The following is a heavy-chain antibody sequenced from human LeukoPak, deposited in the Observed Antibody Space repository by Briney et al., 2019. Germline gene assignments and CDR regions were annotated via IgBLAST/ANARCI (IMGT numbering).Heavy chain of an antibody. V-gene: IGHV3-53*04. CDR2: IYSGGST. CDR1: GFTVSSNY. D-gene: IGHD3-10*01. Sequence: GGSLRLSCAASGFTVSSNYMSWVRQAPGKGLERVSVIYSGGSTYYADSVKGRFTISRHNSKNTLYLQMNSLRAEDTAVYYCARALPVYGSGSLGFDYWGQGTLVTVSS. J-gene: IGHJ4*02. CDR3: ARALPVYGSGSLGFDY.